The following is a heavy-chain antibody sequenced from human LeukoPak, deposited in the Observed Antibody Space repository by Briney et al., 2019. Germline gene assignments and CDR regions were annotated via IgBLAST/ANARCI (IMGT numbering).Heavy chain of an antibody. CDR1: GFTFSNYA. Sequence: GGSLRLSCGASGFTFSNYAMSWVRQAPGKGLQSVSDIRSTGGTTAYADSVKGRFTISRDNSRNTLYLQMNSLRAEDTAVYYCSRADRYGTAGYGRVDYWGQGTLVTVSS. V-gene: IGHV3-23*01. CDR2: IRSTGGTT. J-gene: IGHJ4*02. D-gene: IGHD6-13*01. CDR3: SRADRYGTAGYGRVDY.